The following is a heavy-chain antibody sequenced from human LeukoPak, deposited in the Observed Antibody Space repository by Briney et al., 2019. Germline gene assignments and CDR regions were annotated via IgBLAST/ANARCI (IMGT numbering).Heavy chain of an antibody. J-gene: IGHJ5*02. Sequence: GASVKVSCKASGYTFSTYAMHWVRQAPGQRLEWMGWINAGNGYTKYSQSFQDRVTFSRDASATTVYMELSSLKYDDMAVYYCARDLDGSARAWFDPWGQGTLVTVSS. V-gene: IGHV1-3*01. CDR1: GYTFSTYA. CDR2: INAGNGYT. CDR3: ARDLDGSARAWFDP. D-gene: IGHD3-3*01.